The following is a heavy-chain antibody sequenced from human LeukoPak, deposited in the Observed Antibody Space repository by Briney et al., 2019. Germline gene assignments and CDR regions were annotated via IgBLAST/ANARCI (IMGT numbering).Heavy chain of an antibody. CDR1: GFSFSRDR. CDR3: VREARGYHYTYFDY. CDR2: ISGSSRHR. V-gene: IGHV3-21*01. D-gene: IGHD5-18*01. Sequence: GGSLRLSCAASGFSFSRDRINWVRQAPGKGLEWVSSISGSSRHRYYADSVKGRFTISREDAKNSLYLQMNSLRAGDTAVYYCVREARGYHYTYFDYWGQGSLVTVSS. J-gene: IGHJ4*02.